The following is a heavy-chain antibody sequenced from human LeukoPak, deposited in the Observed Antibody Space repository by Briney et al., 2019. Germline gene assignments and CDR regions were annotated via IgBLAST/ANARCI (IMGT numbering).Heavy chain of an antibody. Sequence: SETLSLTCAVYGGSFSGYYWSWIRQPPGKGLEWIGEINHSGSTNYNPSLKSRVTISVDTSKNQFSLKLSSVTAADTAVYYCARSRSYYDSSGYQKYYYYMDVWGKGTTVTISS. CDR3: ARSRSYYDSSGYQKYYYYMDV. J-gene: IGHJ6*03. D-gene: IGHD3-22*01. CDR1: GGSFSGYY. V-gene: IGHV4-34*01. CDR2: INHSGST.